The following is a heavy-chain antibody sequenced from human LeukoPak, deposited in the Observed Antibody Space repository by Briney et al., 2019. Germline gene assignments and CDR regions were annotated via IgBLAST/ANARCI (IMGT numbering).Heavy chain of an antibody. J-gene: IGHJ4*02. V-gene: IGHV3-23*01. D-gene: IGHD3-22*01. CDR3: ARGPDYYDSSGYYYYYFDY. CDR2: ISASGGST. CDR1: GFTFSNYV. Sequence: GGSLRLSCVASGFTFSNYVMSWVRQAPGKGLEWVSTISASGGSTYYADSVKGRFTISRDNAKNSLYLQMNSLRAEDTAVYYCARGPDYYDSSGYYYYYFDYWGQGTLVTVSS.